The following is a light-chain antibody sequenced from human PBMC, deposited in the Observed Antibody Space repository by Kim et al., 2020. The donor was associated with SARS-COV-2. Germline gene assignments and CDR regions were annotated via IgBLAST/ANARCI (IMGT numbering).Light chain of an antibody. CDR1: QRISSW. CDR3: QQYKSYWT. Sequence: GDRVTITCRASQRISSWLAWYQQKPGKAPKLLIYDASSLNSGVPSRFSGGGSGTEFTLTITSLQPDDSATYYCQQYKSYWTFGQGTKV. J-gene: IGKJ1*01. CDR2: DAS. V-gene: IGKV1-5*01.